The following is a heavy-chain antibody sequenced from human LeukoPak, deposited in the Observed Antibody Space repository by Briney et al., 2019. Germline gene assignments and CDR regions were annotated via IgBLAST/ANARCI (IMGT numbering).Heavy chain of an antibody. Sequence: GGSLRLSCAASGFTFSSYGMHWVRQAPGKGLEWVAVISYDGSNKYYADSVKGRFTISRDNSKNTLYLQMNSLRAEDTAVYHCASGDSSLIASDYWGPGTLVTVSS. D-gene: IGHD3-22*01. V-gene: IGHV3-30*03. CDR3: ASGDSSLIASDY. CDR1: GFTFSSYG. CDR2: ISYDGSNK. J-gene: IGHJ4*02.